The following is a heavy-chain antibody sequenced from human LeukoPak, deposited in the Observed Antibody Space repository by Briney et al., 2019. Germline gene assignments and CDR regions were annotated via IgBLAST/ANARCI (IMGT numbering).Heavy chain of an antibody. Sequence: GGSLRLSCAVSGITLSNYGMTWVRQAPGEGLEWVAGISDTGGRTNYADSVKGRFTISRDNPKNTLYLQMNSLRAEDTAVYFCAKRGVVIRVILVGFHKEAYYFDSWGQGALVTVSS. D-gene: IGHD3-22*01. V-gene: IGHV3-23*01. CDR1: GITLSNYG. CDR2: ISDTGGRT. J-gene: IGHJ4*02. CDR3: AKRGVVIRVILVGFHKEAYYFDS.